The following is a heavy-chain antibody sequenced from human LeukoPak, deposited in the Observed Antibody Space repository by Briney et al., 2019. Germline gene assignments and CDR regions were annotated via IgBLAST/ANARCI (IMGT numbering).Heavy chain of an antibody. Sequence: TSETLSLTCTVSGGSVSSGSYYWSWIRQPPGKGLEWIGYIYYSGSTYYNPSLKSRVTISVDTSKSQFSLKLSSVTAADTAVYYYARATSRGGDCYFQHWGQGTLVTVSS. CDR2: IYYSGST. V-gene: IGHV4-30-4*08. CDR1: GGSVSSGSYY. CDR3: ARATSRGGDCYFQH. J-gene: IGHJ1*01. D-gene: IGHD2-21*02.